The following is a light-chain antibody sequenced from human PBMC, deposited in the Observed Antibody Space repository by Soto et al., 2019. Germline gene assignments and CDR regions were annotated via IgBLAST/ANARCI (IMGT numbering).Light chain of an antibody. J-gene: IGKJ2*01. CDR2: DAS. CDR1: QSISSG. CDR3: QQYNSYLYT. Sequence: GDRVTITCLASQSISSGLAWYQQKPGKAPKLLIYDASSLESGVPSRFSGSGSGTEFTLTISSLQPDDFATYYCQQYNSYLYTFGQGTKLEIK. V-gene: IGKV1-5*01.